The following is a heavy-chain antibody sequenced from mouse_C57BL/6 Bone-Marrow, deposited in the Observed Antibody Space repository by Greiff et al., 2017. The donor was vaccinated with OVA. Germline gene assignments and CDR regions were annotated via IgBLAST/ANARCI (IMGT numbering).Heavy chain of an antibody. CDR1: GFTFSDYY. D-gene: IGHD4-1*01. V-gene: IGHV5-16*01. J-gene: IGHJ2*01. Sequence: EVHLVESEGGLVQPGSSVKLSCTASGFTFSDYYMAWVRQVPEKGLEWVANINYDGSSTYYLDSLKSRFIISRDNAKNILYLQMSSLKSEDTATYYCARDRELGRGYFDYWGQGTTLTVSS. CDR2: INYDGSST. CDR3: ARDRELGRGYFDY.